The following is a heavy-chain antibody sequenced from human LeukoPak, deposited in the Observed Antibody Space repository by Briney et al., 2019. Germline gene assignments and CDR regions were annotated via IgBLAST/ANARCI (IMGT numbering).Heavy chain of an antibody. Sequence: GGSLRLSCAASGFTFSSYSMNWVRQAPGKGLEWVSYISSSSSTIYYADSVKGRFTISRDNAKNSLYLQMNSLRAEDTAVYYCARDPAWFGELFPQAFDYWGQGTLVTVSS. CDR1: GFTFSSYS. CDR3: ARDPAWFGELFPQAFDY. D-gene: IGHD3-10*01. V-gene: IGHV3-48*01. CDR2: ISSSSSTI. J-gene: IGHJ4*02.